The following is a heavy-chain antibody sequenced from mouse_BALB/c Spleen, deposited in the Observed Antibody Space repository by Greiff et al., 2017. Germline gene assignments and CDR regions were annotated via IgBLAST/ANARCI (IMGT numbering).Heavy chain of an antibody. CDR3: ARRGLYGNFPFDY. CDR2: ISSGGGST. Sequence: EVKLMESGGGLVKPGGSLKLSCAASGFAFSRYDMSWVRQTPEKRLEWVAYISSGGGSTYYPDTVKGRFTISRDNAKNTLYLQMSSLKSEDTAMYYCARRGLYGNFPFDYWGQGTTLTVAA. CDR1: GFAFSRYD. J-gene: IGHJ2*01. D-gene: IGHD2-10*02. V-gene: IGHV5-12-1*01.